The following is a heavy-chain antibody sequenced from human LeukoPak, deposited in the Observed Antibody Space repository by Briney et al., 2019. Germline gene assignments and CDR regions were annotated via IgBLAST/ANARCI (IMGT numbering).Heavy chain of an antibody. CDR2: ISSSGSTI. D-gene: IGHD3-10*01. Sequence: GGSLRLSCAASGFTFSSYEMNWVRQAPGKGLEWVSYISSSGSTIDSADSVKGRFTISRDNDKHSLYLQMNSLRAEDTAVYYCARGPMLRGVVIIRSKSGYFDYWGQGSLVTVSS. CDR3: ARGPMLRGVVIIRSKSGYFDY. CDR1: GFTFSSYE. J-gene: IGHJ4*02. V-gene: IGHV3-48*03.